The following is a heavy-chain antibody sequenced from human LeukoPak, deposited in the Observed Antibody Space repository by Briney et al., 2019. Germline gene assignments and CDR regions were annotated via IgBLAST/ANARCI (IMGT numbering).Heavy chain of an antibody. V-gene: IGHV3-49*03. CDR1: GFTFGDYA. CDR3: TRPKVAATPGWFDP. Sequence: PGGSLRLSCTASGFTFGDYAMSWFRQAPGKGLEWVGFIRSKAYGGTTEYAASVKGRFTISRDDSKSIAYLQMNSLKTEDTAVYYCTRPKVAATPGWFDPWGQGILVTVSS. CDR2: IRSKAYGGTT. D-gene: IGHD2-15*01. J-gene: IGHJ5*02.